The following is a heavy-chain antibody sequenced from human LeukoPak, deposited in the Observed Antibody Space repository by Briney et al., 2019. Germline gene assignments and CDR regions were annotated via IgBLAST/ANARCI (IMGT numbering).Heavy chain of an antibody. CDR2: IYHSGST. CDR1: GGSISSSNW. CDR3: ARDRSRPVATDAFDI. J-gene: IGHJ3*02. D-gene: IGHD4-23*01. V-gene: IGHV4-4*02. Sequence: SETLSLTCTVSGGSISSSNWWSWVRQPPGKGLEWIGEIYHSGSTNYNPSLKSRVTISVDKSKNQFSLKLSSVTAADTAVYYCARDRSRPVATDAFDIWGQGTMVTVSS.